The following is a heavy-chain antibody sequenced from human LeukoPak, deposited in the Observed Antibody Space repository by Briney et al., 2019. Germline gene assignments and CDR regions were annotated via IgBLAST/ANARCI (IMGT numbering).Heavy chain of an antibody. CDR3: ARGVTTVTAYYFDY. Sequence: ASVTVSCKASGYTFTSYGISWVRQAPGQGLEWMGWISAYNGNTNYAQKLQGRVTMTTDTSTSTAYMELRSLRSDDTAVYYCARGVTTVTAYYFDYWGQGTLVTVSS. CDR1: GYTFTSYG. CDR2: ISAYNGNT. J-gene: IGHJ4*02. D-gene: IGHD4-17*01. V-gene: IGHV1-18*01.